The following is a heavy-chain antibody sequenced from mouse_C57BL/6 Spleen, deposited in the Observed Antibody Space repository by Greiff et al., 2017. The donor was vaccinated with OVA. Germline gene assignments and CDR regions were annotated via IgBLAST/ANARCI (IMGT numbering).Heavy chain of an antibody. Sequence: VKVVESGPGLVAPSQSLSITCTVSGFSLTSYGVDWVRQPPGKGLEWLGVIWGGGSTNYNSALMSRLSIRKDNSTSQVFLKMNSLHTDDTAMYYCAQRDTTVWGSMDYWGQGTSVTVSS. J-gene: IGHJ4*01. V-gene: IGHV2-9*01. D-gene: IGHD1-1*01. CDR1: GFSLTSYG. CDR2: IWGGGST. CDR3: AQRDTTVWGSMDY.